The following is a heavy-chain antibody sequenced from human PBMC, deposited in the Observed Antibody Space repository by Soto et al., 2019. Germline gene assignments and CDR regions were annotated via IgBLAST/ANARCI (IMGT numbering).Heavy chain of an antibody. D-gene: IGHD3-9*01. J-gene: IGHJ4*02. CDR1: GFTFSSYA. CDR3: AKEGTDYDILTGYHSFDY. CDR2: ISGSGGST. V-gene: IGHV3-23*01. Sequence: HPGGSLRLSCAASGFTFSSYAMSWVRQAPGKGLEWVSAISGSGGSTYYADSVKGRFTISRDNSKNTLYLQMNSLRAEDTAVYYCAKEGTDYDILTGYHSFDYWGQGTLVTVSS.